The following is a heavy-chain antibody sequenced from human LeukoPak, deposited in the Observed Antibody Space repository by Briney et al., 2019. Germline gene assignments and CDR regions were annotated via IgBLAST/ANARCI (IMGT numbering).Heavy chain of an antibody. CDR2: IYYSGST. D-gene: IGHD5-12*01. J-gene: IGHJ4*02. CDR1: GGSISSSSYY. CDR3: ARRGYSGYDGADYFDY. V-gene: IGHV4-39*01. Sequence: PSETLSLTCTVSGGSISSSSYYWGWIRQPPGKGLEWIGSIYYSGSTYYNPSLKSRVTISVDTSKNQFSLKLGSVTAADTAVYYCARRGYSGYDGADYFDYWGQGTLVTVSS.